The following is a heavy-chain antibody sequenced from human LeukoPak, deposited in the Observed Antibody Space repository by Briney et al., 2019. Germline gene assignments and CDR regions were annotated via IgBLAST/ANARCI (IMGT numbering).Heavy chain of an antibody. CDR2: IYWNDDK. Sequence: SGPTLVKPTQTLTLTCTFSGFSLSTSGVGVGWIRQPPGKALEGLALIYWNDDKRYSPSLKSRLTITKDTSKNQVVLTMTNMDPVDTATYYCAPYRSGSRWFDPWGQGTLVTVSS. J-gene: IGHJ5*02. D-gene: IGHD3-10*01. CDR1: GFSLSTSGVG. CDR3: APYRSGSRWFDP. V-gene: IGHV2-5*01.